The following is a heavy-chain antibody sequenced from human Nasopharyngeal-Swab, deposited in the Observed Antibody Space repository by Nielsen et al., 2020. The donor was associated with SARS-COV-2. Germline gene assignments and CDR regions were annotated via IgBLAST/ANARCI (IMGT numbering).Heavy chain of an antibody. Sequence: GVLKISCAASGFTFSSYAMTWVRLAPGKGLEWVSTISGSGGTTFYADSVKGRFTISRDNSKSTLYLQMNSLRAEDTAVYHCAKDGDRSAHYGSGSYVDYWGQGTLVAVSS. D-gene: IGHD3-10*01. V-gene: IGHV3-23*01. CDR3: AKDGDRSAHYGSGSYVDY. CDR1: GFTFSSYA. J-gene: IGHJ4*02. CDR2: ISGSGGTT.